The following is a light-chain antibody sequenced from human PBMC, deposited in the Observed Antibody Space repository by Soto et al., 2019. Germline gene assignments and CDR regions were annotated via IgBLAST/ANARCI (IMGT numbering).Light chain of an antibody. Sequence: DIQMTQSPSTLSASVGDRVTITCRASQSISTWLAWYQQRLGXTPXXLIYDASSLESGVPSRFSGSGYGTEFTLTISSLQSEDFAVDYCQQYSIWRTFGQGTKVDIK. CDR2: DAS. V-gene: IGKV1-5*01. J-gene: IGKJ1*01. CDR3: QQYSIWRT. CDR1: QSISTW.